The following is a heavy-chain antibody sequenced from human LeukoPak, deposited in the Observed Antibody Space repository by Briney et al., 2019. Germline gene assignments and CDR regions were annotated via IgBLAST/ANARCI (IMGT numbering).Heavy chain of an antibody. CDR2: IYYSGST. D-gene: IGHD2-15*01. Sequence: SETLSLTCTVSGGSITSSPYYWGWIRQPPGKGLEWIGSIYYSGSTYYTPSLKSRVTISVDTSKNQFSLKLSSVTAADTAVYYCARIYCSGGTCYSGVGWFDPWGQGTLVTVSS. CDR1: GGSITSSPYY. V-gene: IGHV4-39*01. J-gene: IGHJ5*02. CDR3: ARIYCSGGTCYSGVGWFDP.